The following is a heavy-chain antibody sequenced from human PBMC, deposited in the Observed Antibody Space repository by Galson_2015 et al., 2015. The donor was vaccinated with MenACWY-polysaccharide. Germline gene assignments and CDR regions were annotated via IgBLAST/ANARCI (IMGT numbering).Heavy chain of an antibody. Sequence: SLRLSCAASGFTFNKFYMAWVRQAPGKGPGWVSALSGPGDATFYADSVRGRFTISRDNSQNTLYLHMSSLRVDDTAVYFCAKDLHWYGMDVWGHGTTVIVSS. CDR3: AKDLHWYGMDV. J-gene: IGHJ6*02. CDR1: GFTFNKFY. CDR2: LSGPGDAT. D-gene: IGHD3/OR15-3a*01. V-gene: IGHV3-23*01.